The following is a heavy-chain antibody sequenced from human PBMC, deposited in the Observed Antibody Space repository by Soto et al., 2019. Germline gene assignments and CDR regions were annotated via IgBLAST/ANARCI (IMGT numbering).Heavy chain of an antibody. CDR2: IFYSGSS. D-gene: IGHD6-13*01. J-gene: IGHJ4*02. CDR3: AYWYTNSWSNFDY. CDR1: GGSVSSDGYY. Sequence: SETLSLTCTVSGGSVSSDGYYWTCIRQPPGKGLEWIGYIFYSGSSNYTPSLKSRVTISVDTFKTQFPLTLRPVTAADTAVYYCAYWYTNSWSNFDYWGQGTPVTVSS. V-gene: IGHV4-61*08.